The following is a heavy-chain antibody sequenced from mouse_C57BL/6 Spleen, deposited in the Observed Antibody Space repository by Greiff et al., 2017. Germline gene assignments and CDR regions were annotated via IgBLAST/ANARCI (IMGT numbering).Heavy chain of an antibody. J-gene: IGHJ4*01. V-gene: IGHV1-82*01. D-gene: IGHD1-1*01. CDR1: GYAFSSSW. Sequence: VQLQESGPELVKPGASVKISCKASGYAFSSSWMNWVKQRPGKGLEWIGRIYPGDGDTNYNGKFKGKATLTADKSSSTAYMQLSSLTSEYSAVYFCARPVVATDAMDYWGQGTSVTVSS. CDR3: ARPVVATDAMDY. CDR2: IYPGDGDT.